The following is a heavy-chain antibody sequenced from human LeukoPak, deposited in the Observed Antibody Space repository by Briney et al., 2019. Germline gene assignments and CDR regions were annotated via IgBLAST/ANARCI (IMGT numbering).Heavy chain of an antibody. CDR3: ARGSITMVRGDYQVAFDI. J-gene: IGHJ3*02. CDR1: GGSISSHY. Sequence: SETLSLTCTVSGGSISSHYWSWIRQPPGKGLEWIGYIYYSGSTNYNPSFKSRVTISVDTSKNQFSLKLSSVTAADTAVYYCARGSITMVRGDYQVAFDIWGQGTMVTVSS. V-gene: IGHV4-59*11. D-gene: IGHD3-10*01. CDR2: IYYSGST.